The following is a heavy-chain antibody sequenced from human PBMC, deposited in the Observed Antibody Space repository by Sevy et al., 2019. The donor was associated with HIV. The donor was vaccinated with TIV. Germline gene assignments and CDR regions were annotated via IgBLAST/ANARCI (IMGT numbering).Heavy chain of an antibody. V-gene: IGHV3-23*01. J-gene: IGHJ5*02. Sequence: GGSLRLSCTASGFTFNNYAMSWVRQTPGKGLEWVSGISGSGGSTYYADSVKGRFTISRDNSKNTLYLQMNSLRAEDTAVYYCAKDRAYTSGPNWFDPWGQGTLVTVSS. CDR3: AKDRAYTSGPNWFDP. CDR2: ISGSGGST. CDR1: GFTFNNYA. D-gene: IGHD6-19*01.